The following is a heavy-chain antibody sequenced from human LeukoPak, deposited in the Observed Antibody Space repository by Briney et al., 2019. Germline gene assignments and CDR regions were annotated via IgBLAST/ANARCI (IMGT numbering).Heavy chain of an antibody. D-gene: IGHD3-3*01. CDR1: GGSVSSGSYY. J-gene: IGHJ5*02. V-gene: IGHV4-61*01. Sequence: PSETLSLTCTVSGGSVSSGSYYWSWIRQPPGKGLEWIGYICYSGSTNYNPSLKSRVTISVDTSKNQFSLKLSSVTAADTAVYYCAREKSYDFWSGYWNWFDPWGQGTLVTVSS. CDR2: ICYSGST. CDR3: AREKSYDFWSGYWNWFDP.